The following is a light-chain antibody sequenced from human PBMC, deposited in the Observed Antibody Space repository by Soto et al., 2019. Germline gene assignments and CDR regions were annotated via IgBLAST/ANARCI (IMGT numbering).Light chain of an antibody. V-gene: IGKV1-9*01. CDR3: QQLHSYPRT. CDR1: QDSNSY. CDR2: AAS. Sequence: DIHLTQSPSFLSASVGDRVTITCRASQDSNSYLTWYQQKPGQAPKFRIYAASTLERGVPSRVSGSGSGTEFTLTISSLQPEDFATYYCQQLHSYPRTFGLGTKVDIK. J-gene: IGKJ1*01.